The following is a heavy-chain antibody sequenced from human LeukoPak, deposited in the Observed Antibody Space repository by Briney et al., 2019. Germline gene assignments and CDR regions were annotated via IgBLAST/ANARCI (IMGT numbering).Heavy chain of an antibody. CDR1: GFTFSDYA. CDR2: ISGTGGST. J-gene: IGHJ4*02. CDR3: AKDSYDSSGSRYDY. Sequence: GGSLRLSCAASGFTFSDYAMSWVRQAPGKGLEWVSAISGTGGSTWYADSVKGRVTISRDNSKNTLYLQMNSLRAEDTAVYYCAKDSYDSSGSRYDYWGQGTLVTVSS. V-gene: IGHV3-23*01. D-gene: IGHD3-22*01.